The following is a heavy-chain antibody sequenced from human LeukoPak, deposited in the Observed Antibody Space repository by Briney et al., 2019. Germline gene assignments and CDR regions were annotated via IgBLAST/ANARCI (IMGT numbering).Heavy chain of an antibody. D-gene: IGHD2-21*01. CDR3: ARSPATDRIEANNWFDP. CDR1: GYTFTGYY. V-gene: IGHV1-2*02. Sequence: ASVKVSCKASGYTFTGYYMHWVRQAPGQGLEWMGWINPNSGGTNYAQKFQGRVTMTRDTSISTAYIELSRLRSDDTAVYYCARSPATDRIEANNWFDPWGQGTLVTVSS. CDR2: INPNSGGT. J-gene: IGHJ5*02.